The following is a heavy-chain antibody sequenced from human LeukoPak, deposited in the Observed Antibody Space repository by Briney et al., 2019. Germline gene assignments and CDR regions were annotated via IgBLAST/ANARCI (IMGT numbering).Heavy chain of an antibody. CDR3: AREDRYCSSTSCYPDY. Sequence: ASVKVSCKASGYTFTGYYMHWVRQAPGQGLEWMGWINPNSGGTNYAQKFQGRVTMTRDTSISTAYMELSRLRSDDTAVYYCAREDRYCSSTSCYPDYWGQGTLVTVSS. J-gene: IGHJ4*02. D-gene: IGHD2-2*01. V-gene: IGHV1-2*02. CDR2: INPNSGGT. CDR1: GYTFTGYY.